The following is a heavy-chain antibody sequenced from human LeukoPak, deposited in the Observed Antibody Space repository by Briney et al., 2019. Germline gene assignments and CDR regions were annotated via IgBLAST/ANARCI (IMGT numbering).Heavy chain of an antibody. Sequence: PGGSLRLSCAASGFPLSNYWMHWVRQTPGKGLVWVSRINPDGTTTSYADSVKGRFTISRDNSKNTVSLQMTSLRSEDTAVYYCAREGLAEGYWGQGVLVTVSS. D-gene: IGHD1-14*01. CDR2: INPDGTTT. CDR3: AREGLAEGY. V-gene: IGHV3-74*01. J-gene: IGHJ4*02. CDR1: GFPLSNYW.